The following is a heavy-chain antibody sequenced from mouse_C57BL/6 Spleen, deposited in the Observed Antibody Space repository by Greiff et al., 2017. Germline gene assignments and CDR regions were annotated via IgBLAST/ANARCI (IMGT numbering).Heavy chain of an antibody. Sequence: VQLKQPGAELVRPGSSVKLSCKASGYTFTSYWMDWVKQRPGQGLEWIGNIYPSDSETHYNPKFKDKATLTVDKSSSTAYMQLSSLTSEDSAVYYCAVTGTEAAYWGQGTTLTVSS. D-gene: IGHD4-1*01. CDR3: AVTGTEAAY. CDR1: GYTFTSYW. V-gene: IGHV1-61*01. CDR2: IYPSDSET. J-gene: IGHJ2*01.